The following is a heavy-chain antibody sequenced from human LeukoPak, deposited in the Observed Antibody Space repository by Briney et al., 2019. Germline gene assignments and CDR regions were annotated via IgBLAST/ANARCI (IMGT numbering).Heavy chain of an antibody. CDR1: GGSISSGDYY. CDR3: ARPRQGHYYFDH. J-gene: IGHJ4*02. CDR2: IYYSGNT. Sequence: SQTLSLTCTVSGGSISSGDYYWSWIRQPPGKGLEWIRNIYYSGNTYYHPSLKSRVTISVDTSKHQFSLKLSSVTSSDKAVYYCARPRQGHYYFDHWGQEPLVPVSS. V-gene: IGHV4-30-4*08.